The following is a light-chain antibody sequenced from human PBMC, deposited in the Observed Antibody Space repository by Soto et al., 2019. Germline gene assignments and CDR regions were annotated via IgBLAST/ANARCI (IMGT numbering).Light chain of an antibody. J-gene: IGKJ1*01. CDR3: QQYYTTPPT. V-gene: IGKV4-1*01. CDR2: WAS. CDR1: QSILDRSKNKYY. Sequence: DIVMTQSPDSLAVSLGERATFNCKSSQSILDRSKNKYYLAWYQQKSGQPPKLLIYWASLRESGVPDRFTGSGSGTDFTLTISSLQAEDVAVYYCQQYYTTPPTFGLGTKVEVK.